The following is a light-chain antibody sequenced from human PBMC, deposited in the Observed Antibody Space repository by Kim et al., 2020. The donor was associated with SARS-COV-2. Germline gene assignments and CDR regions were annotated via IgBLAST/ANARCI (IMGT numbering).Light chain of an antibody. J-gene: IGKJ1*01. CDR1: QSVSSGY. V-gene: IGKV3-20*01. CDR3: QQYGSSRTWT. Sequence: PGDRATLTCRANQSVSSGYMAWYQQKPGQPPGLLIYGASARAAGIPGRFSVSGSGTEFTLTISRLEPDDFAVYYCQQYGSSRTWTFGQGTKVDIK. CDR2: GAS.